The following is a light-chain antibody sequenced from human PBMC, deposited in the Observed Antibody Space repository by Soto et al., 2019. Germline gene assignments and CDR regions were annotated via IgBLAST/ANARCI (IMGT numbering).Light chain of an antibody. J-gene: IGLJ1*01. CDR2: EVS. V-gene: IGLV2-14*01. CDR3: SSYTSSSTLV. Sequence: QSALTQPASVSGSPGQSITISCTGTSSDVGGYDYVSWYQQHPAKAPKLMIYEVSNRPSGVSNRFSASKSGNTASLTISGLQAEDEADYYCSSYTSSSTLVFGTGTKVNAL. CDR1: SSDVGGYDY.